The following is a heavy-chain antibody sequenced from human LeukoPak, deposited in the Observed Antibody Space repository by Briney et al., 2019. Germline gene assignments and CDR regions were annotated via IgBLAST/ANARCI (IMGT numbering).Heavy chain of an antibody. V-gene: IGHV4-34*01. J-gene: IGHJ6*03. CDR1: GGSFSGYY. Sequence: SETLSLTCAVYGGSFSGYYWSWIRQPPGKGLEWIGEINHSGSTNYNPSLKSRVTISLDTSKNQFSLKLSSVTAADTAIYYCARDFSSSSTVYYYYYMDVWGKGTTVTVSS. CDR3: ARDFSSSSTVYYYYYMDV. D-gene: IGHD6-6*01. CDR2: INHSGST.